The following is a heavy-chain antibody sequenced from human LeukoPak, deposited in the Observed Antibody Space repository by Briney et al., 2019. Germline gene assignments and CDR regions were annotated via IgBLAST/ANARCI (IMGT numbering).Heavy chain of an antibody. CDR1: GFTFSNAW. D-gene: IGHD3-22*01. V-gene: IGHV3-15*07. Sequence: GGSLRLSCATSGFTFSNAWMNWVRQAPGKGLEWVGRIRSNSDGGTIDYAAPVKGRFTLSRDDSKATLYLQMNSLQTEDTAVYYCATDFYDSTWGQGTLVTVSS. CDR2: IRSNSDGGTI. CDR3: ATDFYDST. J-gene: IGHJ5*02.